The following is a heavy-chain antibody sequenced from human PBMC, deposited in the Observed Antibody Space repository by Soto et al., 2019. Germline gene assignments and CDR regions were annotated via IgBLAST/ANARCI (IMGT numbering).Heavy chain of an antibody. J-gene: IGHJ6*02. D-gene: IGHD5-18*01. Sequence: AASVKVSWKASGNTFTGYYMHWVRQAPGQGLEWMGWINPNSGGTNYAQKFQGWVTMTRDTSISTAYMELSRLRSDDTAVYYCAREGGYSCGMDVWGQGTTVTVSS. V-gene: IGHV1-2*04. CDR1: GNTFTGYY. CDR2: INPNSGGT. CDR3: AREGGYSCGMDV.